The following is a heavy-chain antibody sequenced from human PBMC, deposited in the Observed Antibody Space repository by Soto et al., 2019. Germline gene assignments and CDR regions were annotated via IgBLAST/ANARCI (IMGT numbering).Heavy chain of an antibody. V-gene: IGHV3-23*01. D-gene: IGHD6-19*01. CDR3: AKLGLGGWPLYYFDY. CDR1: GFTFSSYA. Sequence: HPGGSPRLSCAASGFTFSSYAMSWVRQAPGKGLEWVSFISGGGGTYYADSVKGHFTISRANSKNTLYLQMNSLRAEDTAVYYCAKLGLGGWPLYYFDYWGQGTQVTVSS. J-gene: IGHJ4*02. CDR2: ISGGGGT.